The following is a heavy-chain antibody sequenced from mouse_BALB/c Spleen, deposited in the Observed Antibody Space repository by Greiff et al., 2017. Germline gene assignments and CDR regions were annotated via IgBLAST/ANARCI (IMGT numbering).Heavy chain of an antibody. V-gene: IGHV5-12-1*01. Sequence: EVMLVESGGGLVKPGGSLKLSCAASGFAFSSYDMSWVRQTPEKRLEWVAYISSGGGSTYYPDTVKGRFTISRDNAKNTLYLQMSSLKSEDTAMYYCARHPGQGYFDYWGQGTTLTVSS. CDR2: ISSGGGST. J-gene: IGHJ2*01. CDR3: ARHPGQGYFDY. CDR1: GFAFSSYD.